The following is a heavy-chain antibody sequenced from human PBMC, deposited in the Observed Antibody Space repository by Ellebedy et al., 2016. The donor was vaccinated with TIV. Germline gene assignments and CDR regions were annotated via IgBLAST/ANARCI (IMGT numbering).Heavy chain of an antibody. CDR1: GFTFHSYS. CDR2: ISGSSLSI. D-gene: IGHD2-15*01. Sequence: GGSLRLSXAASGFTFHSYSMNWVRQAPGKGLEWVSYISGSSLSIYYADSVKGRFTISRDNAKNSLYLQMHSLRDEDTAVYYCARCRAAAYYYGLDVWGQGTTVTVSS. J-gene: IGHJ6*02. CDR3: ARCRAAAYYYGLDV. V-gene: IGHV3-48*02.